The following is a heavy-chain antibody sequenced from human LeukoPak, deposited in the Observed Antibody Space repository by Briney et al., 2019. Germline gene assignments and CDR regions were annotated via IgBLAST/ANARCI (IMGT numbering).Heavy chain of an antibody. D-gene: IGHD4-11*01. CDR1: GYTFTSYD. Sequence: GASVKVSCKASGYTFTSYDINWVRQAPGQGLEWMGWINPNSGGTNYAQKFQGRVTMTRDTSISTAYMELSRLRSDDTAVYYCARDRDYSSTDAFDIWGQGTMVTVSS. V-gene: IGHV1-2*02. CDR3: ARDRDYSSTDAFDI. J-gene: IGHJ3*02. CDR2: INPNSGGT.